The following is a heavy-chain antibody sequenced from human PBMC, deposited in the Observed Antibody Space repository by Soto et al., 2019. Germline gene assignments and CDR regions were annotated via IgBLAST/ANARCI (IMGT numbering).Heavy chain of an antibody. J-gene: IGHJ4*02. CDR3: ARGLYCSGGSCYSGEAY. V-gene: IGHV4-34*01. CDR1: GGSFSGYY. Sequence: QVQLQQWGAGLLKPSETLSLTCAVYGGSFSGYYWSWIRQPPGKGLEWIGEINHSGSTNYNPSLKSRVTISVDTSKNQFALKLSSVTAADTAVYYCARGLYCSGGSCYSGEAYWGQGTLVTVSS. CDR2: INHSGST. D-gene: IGHD2-15*01.